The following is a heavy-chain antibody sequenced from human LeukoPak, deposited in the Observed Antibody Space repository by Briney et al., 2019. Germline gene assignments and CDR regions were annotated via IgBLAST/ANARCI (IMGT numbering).Heavy chain of an antibody. Sequence: ASVKVSCKASGYTFTIYDINWVRQAPGQGREWMGWMNPNSGNTGYAQKFQGRVTITRNTSISTAYMELSSLRSEDTAVYYCARAYYDSSGYYLYYFDYWGQGTLVTVSS. D-gene: IGHD3-22*01. V-gene: IGHV1-8*03. CDR1: GYTFTIYD. J-gene: IGHJ4*02. CDR2: MNPNSGNT. CDR3: ARAYYDSSGYYLYYFDY.